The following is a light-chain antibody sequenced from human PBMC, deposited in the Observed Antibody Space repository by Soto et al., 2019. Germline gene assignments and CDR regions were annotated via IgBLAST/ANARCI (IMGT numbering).Light chain of an antibody. CDR1: SSDVGSYNL. J-gene: IGLJ1*01. CDR3: CSYAGSRFYV. CDR2: EVS. Sequence: QSALTQPSSVSGSPGPSIALSCPGNSSDVGSYNLVSWYQQHPGKAPKLMIYEVSKRPSGVSNRFSGSKSGNTASLTISGLQAEDEADYYCCSYAGSRFYVFGTGTKVTVL. V-gene: IGLV2-23*02.